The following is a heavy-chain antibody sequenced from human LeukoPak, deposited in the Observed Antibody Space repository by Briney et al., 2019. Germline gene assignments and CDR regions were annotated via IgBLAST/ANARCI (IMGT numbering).Heavy chain of an antibody. CDR2: ISSSSTYI. J-gene: IGHJ3*02. Sequence: GGSLRLSCAASGFTFSSYSMNWVRQAPGKGLEWVSSISSSSTYIHYADSVKGRFTISRDNAKNSLYLQMNSLKAEDTAVYYCARVDRDGGDAFGIWGQGTMVTVSS. CDR1: GFTFSSYS. V-gene: IGHV3-21*01. CDR3: ARVDRDGGDAFGI. D-gene: IGHD1-14*01.